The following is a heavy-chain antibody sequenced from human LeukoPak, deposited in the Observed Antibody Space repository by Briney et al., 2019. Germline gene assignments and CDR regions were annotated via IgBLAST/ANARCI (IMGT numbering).Heavy chain of an antibody. Sequence: SETLSLTCSVSGGSISSNYWSWIRQPAGKGLEWIGRIYTSGSTKYNPSLKSRVTMSVDTSKNQFSLKLRSVTSTDTAVYYCAREWNPSGWVDYFDSWGQGTLVTVSS. CDR1: GGSISSNY. CDR2: IYTSGST. J-gene: IGHJ4*02. CDR3: AREWNPSGWVDYFDS. V-gene: IGHV4-4*07. D-gene: IGHD1-1*01.